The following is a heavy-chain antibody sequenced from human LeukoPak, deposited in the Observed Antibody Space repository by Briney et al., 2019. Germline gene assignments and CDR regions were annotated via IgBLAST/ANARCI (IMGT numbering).Heavy chain of an antibody. D-gene: IGHD1-26*01. CDR2: IYYSGST. J-gene: IGHJ4*02. CDR1: GGSISSSSYY. Sequence: PSETLSLTCTVSGGSISSSSYYWGWIRQPPGKGLEWIGSIYYSGSTYYNPSLKSRVTISVDTSKNQFSLKLSSVTAADTAVYYCAREEWELPDYWGQGTRVTVSS. V-gene: IGHV4-39*07. CDR3: AREEWELPDY.